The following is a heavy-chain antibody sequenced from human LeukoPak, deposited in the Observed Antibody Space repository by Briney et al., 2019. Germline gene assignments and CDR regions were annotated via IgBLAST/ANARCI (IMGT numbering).Heavy chain of an antibody. Sequence: GGSLRLSCAASRFTFGSYWMHWVRQAPGKGLVWVSRINTDGSGTSYADSVKGRFTISRDNAKNTLYLQMNSLRAEDTAVYYCARGNAHAFDIWGQGTMVTVSS. CDR1: RFTFGSYW. V-gene: IGHV3-74*01. D-gene: IGHD1-1*01. CDR2: INTDGSGT. CDR3: ARGNAHAFDI. J-gene: IGHJ3*02.